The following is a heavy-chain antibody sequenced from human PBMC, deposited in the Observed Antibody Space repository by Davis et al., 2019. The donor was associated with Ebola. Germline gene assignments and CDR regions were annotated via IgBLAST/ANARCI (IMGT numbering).Heavy chain of an antibody. D-gene: IGHD2-2*02. CDR1: GYSFTSYW. Sequence: GESLKISCKGSGYSFTSYWIGWVRQMPGKGLEWMGIIYPGDSDTRYSPSFQGKVTISADKSISTAYLQWSSLKASDTAMYYCARQKPLLYRNYYYGMDVWGQGTTVTVSS. J-gene: IGHJ6*02. V-gene: IGHV5-51*01. CDR3: ARQKPLLYRNYYYGMDV. CDR2: IYPGDSDT.